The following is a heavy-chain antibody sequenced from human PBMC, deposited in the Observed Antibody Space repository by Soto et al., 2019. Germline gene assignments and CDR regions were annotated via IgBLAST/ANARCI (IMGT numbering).Heavy chain of an antibody. CDR2: ISYDGSNK. V-gene: IGHV3-30*03. Sequence: PGGSLRLSCAASGFTFSSYAMNWVRQAPGKGLEWVAVISYDGSNKYYADSVKGRFTISRDNSKNTLYLQMNSLRAEDTAVYYCARALRLYDYVWGSYRSYYFDYWGQGTLVTVSS. D-gene: IGHD3-16*02. CDR1: GFTFSSYA. CDR3: ARALRLYDYVWGSYRSYYFDY. J-gene: IGHJ4*02.